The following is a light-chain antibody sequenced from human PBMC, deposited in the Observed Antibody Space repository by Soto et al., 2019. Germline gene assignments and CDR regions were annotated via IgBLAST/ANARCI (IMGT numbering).Light chain of an antibody. Sequence: EIVLTQSPATLSLSPGERATLSCRASQSVSSYLAWYQQKPGQAPRLLIYDASNRATGIPAGFSGSGSGTDFTLTISRLEPEDFAVYFCHQYGSSPYTFGQGTKLELK. CDR1: QSVSSY. CDR2: DAS. J-gene: IGKJ2*01. CDR3: HQYGSSPYT. V-gene: IGKV3-20*01.